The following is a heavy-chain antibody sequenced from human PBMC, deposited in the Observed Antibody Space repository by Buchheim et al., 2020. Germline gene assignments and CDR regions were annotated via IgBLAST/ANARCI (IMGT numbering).Heavy chain of an antibody. D-gene: IGHD3-22*01. CDR3: ARGQYYYDIDY. Sequence: EVQLVESGGGLVQPGGSLRLSCAASGFTFSSYSMNWVRQAPGKGLEWVSYISSSSSTIYYADSVKGRFTIYRDNAKNSLYLQINTLRAEDTAVYYCARGQYYYDIDYWGQGTL. CDR2: ISSSSSTI. J-gene: IGHJ4*02. CDR1: GFTFSSYS. V-gene: IGHV3-48*04.